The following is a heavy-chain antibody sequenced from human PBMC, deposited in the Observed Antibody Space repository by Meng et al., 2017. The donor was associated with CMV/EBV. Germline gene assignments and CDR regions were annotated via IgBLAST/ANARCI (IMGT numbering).Heavy chain of an antibody. D-gene: IGHD2-2*01. Sequence: SVKVSCKASGGTFSSYAINWVRQAPGQGLEWMGGIIPIFGTANYAQKFQGRVTITTDESTSTAYMELSSLRSEDTAVYYCAWGGVVPAANYFDYWGQGTLVTVSS. CDR3: AWGGVVPAANYFDY. CDR1: GGTFSSYA. J-gene: IGHJ4*02. CDR2: IIPIFGTA. V-gene: IGHV1-69*05.